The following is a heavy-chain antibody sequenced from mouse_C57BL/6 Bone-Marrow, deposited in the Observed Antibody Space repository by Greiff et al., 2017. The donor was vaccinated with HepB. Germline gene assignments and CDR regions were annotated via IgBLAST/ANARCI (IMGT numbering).Heavy chain of an antibody. Sequence: VQLVESGGDLVKPGGSLKLSCAASGFTFSSYGMSWVRQTPDKRLEWVATISSGGSYTYYPDSVKGRFTISRDNAKNTLYLQMSSLKSEDTAMYYCARPLITTVVPWYFDVWGTGTTVTVSS. J-gene: IGHJ1*03. V-gene: IGHV5-6*01. CDR2: ISSGGSYT. D-gene: IGHD1-1*01. CDR3: ARPLITTVVPWYFDV. CDR1: GFTFSSYG.